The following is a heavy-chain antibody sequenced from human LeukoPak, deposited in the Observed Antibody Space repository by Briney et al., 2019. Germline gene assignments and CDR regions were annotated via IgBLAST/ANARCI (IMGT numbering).Heavy chain of an antibody. D-gene: IGHD7-27*01. CDR1: GFTFSSYG. V-gene: IGHV3-33*01. Sequence: PGTSLRLSCAPSGFTFSSYGMHWVRQAPGKGLEWVALMWSGGSNIYYADTVKGRFTISRDNSKDTLYLQMNSLRVEDTAVYYCARDHSPKWGSGERYFDFWGQGILVTVSS. CDR2: MWSGGSNI. J-gene: IGHJ4*02. CDR3: ARDHSPKWGSGERYFDF.